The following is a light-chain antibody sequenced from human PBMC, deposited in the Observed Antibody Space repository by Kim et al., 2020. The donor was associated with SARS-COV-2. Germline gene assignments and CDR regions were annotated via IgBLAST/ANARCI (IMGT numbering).Light chain of an antibody. J-gene: IGKJ2*01. CDR2: GAS. CDR3: QQYGSSPLYT. Sequence: EIVLTQSPGTLSLSPGERATLSCRASQSVSSSYLAWYQQKPGQAPRLLIYGASSRATGIPDRFSGSGSGTDFTLTISRLETEDFAVYYCQQYGSSPLYTVGQGTKLEI. CDR1: QSVSSSY. V-gene: IGKV3-20*01.